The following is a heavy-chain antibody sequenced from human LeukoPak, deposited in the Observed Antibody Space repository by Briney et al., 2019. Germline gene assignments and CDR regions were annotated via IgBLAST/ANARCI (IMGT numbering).Heavy chain of an antibody. CDR1: GGSISSYY. J-gene: IGHJ6*03. CDR2: IYYSGST. Sequence: SETLSLTCTVSGGSISSYYWSWIRQPPGKGLEWIGYIYYSGSTNYNPSLKSRVTISVDTSKNQFSLKLSSVAAADTAVYYCARLRRDGYNLGYYYYMDVWGKGTTVTVSS. V-gene: IGHV4-59*08. D-gene: IGHD5-24*01. CDR3: ARLRRDGYNLGYYYYMDV.